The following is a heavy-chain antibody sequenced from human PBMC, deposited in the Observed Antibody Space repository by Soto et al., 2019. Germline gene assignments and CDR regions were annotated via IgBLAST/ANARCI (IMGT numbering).Heavy chain of an antibody. J-gene: IGHJ6*02. V-gene: IGHV1-69*01. Sequence: QVQLVQSGAEVKQPGSSVKVSCKASGGTFSSYAISWVRQAPGQGLEWMGGIIPMFGTADHTQKFQGRVTITAVESTTTAYMELSSLRSEDTAIYYWARGYSYGNNFYYYYGMEVWGQGTTVTVSS. D-gene: IGHD5-18*01. CDR3: ARGYSYGNNFYYYYGMEV. CDR2: IIPMFGTA. CDR1: GGTFSSYA.